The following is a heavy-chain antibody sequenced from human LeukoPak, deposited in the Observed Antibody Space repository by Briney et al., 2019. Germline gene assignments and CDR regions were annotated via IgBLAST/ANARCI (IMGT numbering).Heavy chain of an antibody. CDR1: GFTFSSYW. D-gene: IGHD3-9*01. CDR2: IKQDGSEK. CDR3: ARRFYYDVLTGLDY. Sequence: GGSLRLSCAACGFTFSSYWMSWVRQAPGKGLEWVANIKQDGSEKYYVDSVKGRFTISRDNAKNSLYLQMNSLRAEDTAVYYCARRFYYDVLTGLDYWGQGTLVTVSS. J-gene: IGHJ4*02. V-gene: IGHV3-7*04.